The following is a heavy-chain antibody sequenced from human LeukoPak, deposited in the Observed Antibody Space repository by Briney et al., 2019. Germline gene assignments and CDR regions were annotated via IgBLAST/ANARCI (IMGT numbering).Heavy chain of an antibody. CDR3: ARHCSSTSCLYGMDV. V-gene: IGHV3-21*01. Sequence: GESLRLSCAASGFTFSSYSINWVRQAPGKGLEWVSSISGSSKYIHYADSVKGRFTISRDNAKNSLFLQMNSLRAEDTAVYYCARHCSSTSCLYGMDVWGQGTAVTVSS. J-gene: IGHJ6*02. CDR2: ISGSSKYI. D-gene: IGHD2-2*01. CDR1: GFTFSSYS.